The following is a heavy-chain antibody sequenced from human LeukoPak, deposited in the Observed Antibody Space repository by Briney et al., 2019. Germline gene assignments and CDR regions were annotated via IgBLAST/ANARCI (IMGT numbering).Heavy chain of an antibody. V-gene: IGHV4-59*08. CDR3: AKLDWGSAGSGAFDS. Sequence: SETLSLTCTVSAGSISDYYWSWIRQPPGKGLECIGYIYYSGSTYYNPSLRSRITISVDTSRNQFSLNVTSLTAADTAVYYCAKLDWGSAGSGAFDSWGQGTPVSVSS. J-gene: IGHJ4*02. D-gene: IGHD7-27*01. CDR1: AGSISDYY. CDR2: IYYSGST.